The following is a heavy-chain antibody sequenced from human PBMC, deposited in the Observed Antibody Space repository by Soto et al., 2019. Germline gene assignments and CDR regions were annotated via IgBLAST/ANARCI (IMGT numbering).Heavy chain of an antibody. CDR3: AREQYQLAYYYYGMDV. CDR1: GFTLSSYS. D-gene: IGHD2-2*01. CDR2: ISSSSSYI. J-gene: IGHJ6*02. Sequence: GGSLRLSCAASGFTLSSYSMNWVRQAPGKGLEWVSSISSSSSYIYYADSVKGRFTISRDNAKNSLHLQMNSLRAEDTAVYYCAREQYQLAYYYYGMDVWGQGTTVTVSS. V-gene: IGHV3-21*01.